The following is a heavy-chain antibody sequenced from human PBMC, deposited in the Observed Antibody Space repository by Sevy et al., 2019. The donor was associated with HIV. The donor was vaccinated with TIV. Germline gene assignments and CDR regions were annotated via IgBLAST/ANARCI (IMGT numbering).Heavy chain of an antibody. J-gene: IGHJ4*02. Sequence: GASVKVSCKISGYTLTKVSMHWVRQAPGKGLEWMGSFDPEDDGRIYAQKFQGRVTMTEDTSTDTAYMELRSLRSEDTAVYYCAIGFPGEYVDCGDIGCYVDYFAYWGQGTLVTVSS. CDR1: GYTLTKVS. CDR2: FDPEDDGR. CDR3: AIGFPGEYVDCGDIGCYVDYFAY. V-gene: IGHV1-24*01. D-gene: IGHD2-2*01.